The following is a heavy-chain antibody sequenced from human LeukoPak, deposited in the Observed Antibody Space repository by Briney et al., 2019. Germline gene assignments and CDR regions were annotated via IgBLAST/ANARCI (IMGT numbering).Heavy chain of an antibody. CDR1: GGSISSNGYY. CDR3: ARTGRYTGKTSAFDY. CDR2: IYYSGTT. V-gene: IGHV4-39*01. Sequence: PSETLSLTCTVSGGSISSNGYYWGWIRQPPGKGLEWIGSIYYSGTTYYNPSLKSRVTISVDTSKNQFSLKLSSVTAADTAVYYCARTGRYTGKTSAFDYWGQGTLVTVSS. D-gene: IGHD1-14*01. J-gene: IGHJ4*02.